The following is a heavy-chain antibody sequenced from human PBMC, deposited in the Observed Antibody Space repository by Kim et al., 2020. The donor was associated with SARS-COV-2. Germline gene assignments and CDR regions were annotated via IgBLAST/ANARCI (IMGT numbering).Heavy chain of an antibody. CDR1: GGSISSGGYY. V-gene: IGHV4-31*03. CDR3: ARAVTIFGVGGGQLDY. J-gene: IGHJ4*02. CDR2: IYYSGST. D-gene: IGHD3-3*01. Sequence: SETLSLTCTVSGGSISSGGYYWSWIRQHPGKGLEWIGYIYYSGSTYCNPSLKSRVTISVDTSKNQFSLKLSSVTAADTAVYYCARAVTIFGVGGGQLDYWGQGTLVTFSS.